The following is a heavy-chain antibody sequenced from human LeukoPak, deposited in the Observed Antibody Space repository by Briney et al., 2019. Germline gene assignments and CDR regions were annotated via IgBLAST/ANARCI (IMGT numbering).Heavy chain of an antibody. V-gene: IGHV1-69*13. D-gene: IGHD5-18*01. Sequence: SVKVSCKASGGTFSSYAISWVRQAPGQGLEWMGGIIPIFGTANYAQKFQGRVTITADESTSTAYMELSSLRSEDTAVYYCARSDRPSWIQLWFDYWGQGTLVTVSS. CDR1: GGTFSSYA. CDR3: ARSDRPSWIQLWFDY. CDR2: IIPIFGTA. J-gene: IGHJ5*01.